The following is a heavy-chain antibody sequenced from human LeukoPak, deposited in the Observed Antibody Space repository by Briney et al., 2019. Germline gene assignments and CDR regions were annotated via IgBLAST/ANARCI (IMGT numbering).Heavy chain of an antibody. V-gene: IGHV3-64*01. Sequence: GGSLRLSCAASGFTFSNFAIHWVRQAPGKGLEFVSGIRSTGDSTYYANSAKGRFTISRDNSKNTLYLQMVSLRAEDTAVYYCARDVTSPEAFDIWGQGTMVTVSS. CDR3: ARDVTSPEAFDI. CDR2: IRSTGDST. J-gene: IGHJ3*02. CDR1: GFTFSNFA. D-gene: IGHD2-21*02.